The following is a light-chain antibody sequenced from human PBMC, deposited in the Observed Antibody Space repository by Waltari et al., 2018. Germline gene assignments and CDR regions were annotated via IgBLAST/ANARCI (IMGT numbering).Light chain of an antibody. CDR1: QSVSRT. CDR2: GAS. V-gene: IGKV3-20*01. Sequence: IVLTQSPGTLSLSPGERATLSCRTSQSVSRTLAWYQQKPGQAPKLLIYGASIRATGIPDRFTGSGSGTDFSLTISSLEPEDFAVYFCQHYVRLPATFGQ. J-gene: IGKJ1*01. CDR3: QHYVRLPAT.